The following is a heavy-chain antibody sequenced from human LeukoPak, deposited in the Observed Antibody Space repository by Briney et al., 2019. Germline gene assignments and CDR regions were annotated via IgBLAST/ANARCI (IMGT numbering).Heavy chain of an antibody. CDR1: GGSISNYY. CDR3: ARAGYSYGSPLGYFDY. V-gene: IGHV4-59*01. D-gene: IGHD5-18*01. Sequence: SETLSLTCTVSGGSISNYYWSWIRQPPGKGLEWIGYIYYSGSTNYNPSLKSRVTISVDTSKNQFSLKLSSVTAADTAVYYCARAGYSYGSPLGYFDYWGQGTLVTVSS. J-gene: IGHJ4*02. CDR2: IYYSGST.